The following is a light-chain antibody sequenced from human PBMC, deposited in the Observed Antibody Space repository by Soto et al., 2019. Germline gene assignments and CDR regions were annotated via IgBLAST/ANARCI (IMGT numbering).Light chain of an antibody. CDR2: DVT. CDR1: SSDVGNFKS. CDR3: SSYTTSNTLV. V-gene: IGLV2-14*03. Sequence: QSVLTQPASVSGSPGQSIAISCTGTSSDVGNFKSVCWYQQHPGRPPKLMVHDVTDRPSGISDRFSGSKSGNTASLTISGLQPEDEAIYYCSSYTTSNTLVFGGGTKLTVL. J-gene: IGLJ2*01.